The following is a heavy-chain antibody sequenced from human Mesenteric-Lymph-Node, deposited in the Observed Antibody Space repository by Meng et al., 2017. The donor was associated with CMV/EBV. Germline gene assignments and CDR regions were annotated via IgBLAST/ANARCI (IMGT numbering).Heavy chain of an antibody. V-gene: IGHV3-30*02. Sequence: GGSLRLSCATSGFTFSSCGMHWVRQAPGKGLEWVAFIRYDGSIENYADSVKGRFIISRDNSKNTLYLQMNSLRAEDTALYYCAKPFTTNWHIFDQWGQGTLVTVSS. CDR2: IRYDGSIE. D-gene: IGHD1-1*01. CDR1: GFTFSSCG. J-gene: IGHJ4*02. CDR3: AKPFTTNWHIFDQ.